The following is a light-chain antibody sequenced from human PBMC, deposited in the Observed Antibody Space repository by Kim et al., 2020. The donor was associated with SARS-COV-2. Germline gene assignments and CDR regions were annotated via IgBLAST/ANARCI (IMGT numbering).Light chain of an antibody. V-gene: IGLV3-1*01. Sequence: VAPGKTASIPYSGDKLGDKYACWYQQKPGQSPVLVIYQNSKRPSGIPERFSGSNSGNTATLTISGTQAMDEADYYCQAWDSSTEVFGTGTKVTVL. CDR3: QAWDSSTEV. CDR1: KLGDKY. CDR2: QNS. J-gene: IGLJ1*01.